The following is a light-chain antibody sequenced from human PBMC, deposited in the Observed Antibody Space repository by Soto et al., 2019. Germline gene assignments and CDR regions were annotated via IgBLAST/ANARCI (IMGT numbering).Light chain of an antibody. Sequence: QSVLTQPPSASGSPGQSLTISCAGTGSDVGAYKYVSWYQQHPGKAPKLMIYEVTNRPSGVSNRFSGSKSGNTASLTISGLQAEDEADYYCSSYTSRSTLVFGTGTKLTVL. CDR3: SSYTSRSTLV. J-gene: IGLJ1*01. CDR2: EVT. V-gene: IGLV2-14*01. CDR1: GSDVGAYKY.